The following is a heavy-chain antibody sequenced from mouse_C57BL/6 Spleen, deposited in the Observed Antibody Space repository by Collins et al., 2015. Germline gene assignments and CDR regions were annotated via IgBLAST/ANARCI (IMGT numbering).Heavy chain of an antibody. V-gene: IGHV3-6*02. D-gene: IGHD1-2*01. J-gene: IGHJ3*01. CDR3: ASSTATAY. Sequence: DVQLQESGPGLVKPSQSLSLTCSVTGYSITSGYYWNWIRQFPGNKLEWMGYISYDGSNNYNPSLKNRISITRDTSKNQFFLKLNSVTTEDTATYYCASSTATAYWGQGTLVTVSA. CDR2: ISYDGSN. CDR1: GYSITSGYY.